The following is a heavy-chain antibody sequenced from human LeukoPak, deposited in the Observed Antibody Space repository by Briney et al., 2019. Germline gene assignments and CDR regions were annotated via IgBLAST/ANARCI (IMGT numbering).Heavy chain of an antibody. CDR2: IYHSGST. Sequence: ASETLSLTCAVSGGSISSSNWWSWVRQPPGKGLEWIGEIYHSGSTNYNPSLKSRVTISVDTSKNQFSLKLSSVTAADTAVYYCARARSGYMDVWGKGTTVTVSS. V-gene: IGHV4-4*02. CDR1: GGSISSSNW. CDR3: ARARSGYMDV. J-gene: IGHJ6*03.